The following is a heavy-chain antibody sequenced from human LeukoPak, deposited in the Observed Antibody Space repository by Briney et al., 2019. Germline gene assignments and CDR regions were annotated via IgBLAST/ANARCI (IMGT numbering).Heavy chain of an antibody. Sequence: GASVKVSCKASGYTFTGYYMHWVRQAPGQGLEWMGWINPNSGGTNYAQKFQGRVTMTRDTSISTAYMELSRLRSDDTAVYYCARSQWERTDWCAFDIWGQGTMVTVSS. J-gene: IGHJ3*02. D-gene: IGHD1-26*01. V-gene: IGHV1-2*02. CDR1: GYTFTGYY. CDR2: INPNSGGT. CDR3: ARSQWERTDWCAFDI.